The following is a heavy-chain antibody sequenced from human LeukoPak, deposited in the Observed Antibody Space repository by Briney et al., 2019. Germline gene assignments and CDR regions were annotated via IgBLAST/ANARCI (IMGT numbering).Heavy chain of an antibody. J-gene: IGHJ3*02. CDR1: RGSISTYY. V-gene: IGHV4-59*01. CDR3: ARWDITVTNAFDI. CDR2: IYYSGST. D-gene: IGHD4-17*01. Sequence: EPSETLSLTCTVSRGSISTYYWSWIRQPPGKGLEWIGYIYYSGSTNYNPSLKSRVTISVDTSKNQFSLKLSSVTAADTAVYYCARWDITVTNAFDIWGQGTMVTVSS.